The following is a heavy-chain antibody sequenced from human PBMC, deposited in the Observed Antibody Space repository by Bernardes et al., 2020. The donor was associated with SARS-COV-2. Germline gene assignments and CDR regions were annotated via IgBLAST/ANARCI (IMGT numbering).Heavy chain of an antibody. D-gene: IGHD2-21*02. CDR2: IWYDGSNK. J-gene: IGHJ4*02. CDR3: ASQLVVTAPIDY. V-gene: IGHV3-33*01. CDR1: GFTFSSYG. Sequence: GGSLRLSCAASGFTFSSYGMHWVRQAPGKGLEWVAVIWYDGSNKYYADSVKGRFTISRDNSKNTLYLQMNSLRAEDTAVYYCASQLVVTAPIDYWGQGTLVTVSS.